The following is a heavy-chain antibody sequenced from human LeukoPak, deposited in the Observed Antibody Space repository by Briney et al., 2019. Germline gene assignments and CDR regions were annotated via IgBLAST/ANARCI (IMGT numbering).Heavy chain of an antibody. CDR2: ISGSGGST. CDR1: GFTFSSYA. CDR3: AKDREGTIADYFDY. J-gene: IGHJ4*02. Sequence: SGGSLRLSCAASGFTFSSYAMSWVRQAPGKGLEWVSSISGSGGSTYYADSVKGRFTISRDNSKNTLYLQMYSLRGEDTAVYYCAKDREGTIADYFDYWGQGTLVTVSS. V-gene: IGHV3-23*01. D-gene: IGHD1-7*01.